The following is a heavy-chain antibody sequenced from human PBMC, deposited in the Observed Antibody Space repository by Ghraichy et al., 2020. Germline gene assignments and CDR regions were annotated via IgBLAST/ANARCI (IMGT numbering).Heavy chain of an antibody. CDR3: ARFNLRGQQLASDY. Sequence: SETLSLTCAVYGGSFSGYYWSWIRQPPGKGLEWIGKINHSGSTNYNPSLKSRVTISVDTSKNQFSLKLSSVTAADTAVYYCARFNLRGQQLASDYWGQGTLVTVSS. V-gene: IGHV4-34*01. J-gene: IGHJ4*02. CDR2: INHSGST. D-gene: IGHD6-13*01. CDR1: GGSFSGYY.